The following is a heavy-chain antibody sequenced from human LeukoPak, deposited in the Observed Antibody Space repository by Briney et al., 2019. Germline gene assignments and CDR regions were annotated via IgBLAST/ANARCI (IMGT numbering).Heavy chain of an antibody. J-gene: IGHJ6*04. Sequence: SVKVSCKAFGGTFSSYAISWVRQAPGQGLEWMGGIIPIFGTANYAQKFQGRVTITADESTSTAYMELSSLRSEDTAVYYCARAINPAHSLSYYGMDVWGKGTTVTVSS. CDR1: GGTFSSYA. V-gene: IGHV1-69*01. CDR2: IIPIFGTA. CDR3: ARAINPAHSLSYYGMDV. D-gene: IGHD5-24*01.